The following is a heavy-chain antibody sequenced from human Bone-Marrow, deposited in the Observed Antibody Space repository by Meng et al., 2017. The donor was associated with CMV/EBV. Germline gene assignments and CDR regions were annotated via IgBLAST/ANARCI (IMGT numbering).Heavy chain of an antibody. D-gene: IGHD4-23*01. CDR3: AILRGGYGGNLDAFDI. J-gene: IGHJ3*02. CDR1: GFTVSSNY. CDR2: IYSGGST. V-gene: IGHV3-53*05. Sequence: GGSLRLSCAASGFTVSSNYMSWVRQAPGKGLEWVSVIYSGGSTYYADSVKGRFTISRDNSKNTLYLQMNSLRAEDTAVYYCAILRGGYGGNLDAFDIWGQGTMVTVSS.